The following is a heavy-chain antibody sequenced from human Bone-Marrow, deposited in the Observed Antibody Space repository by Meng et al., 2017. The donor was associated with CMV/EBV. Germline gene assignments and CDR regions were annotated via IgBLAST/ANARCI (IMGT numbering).Heavy chain of an antibody. CDR2: ISSTGDTV. D-gene: IGHD3-10*01. CDR3: ARDRGILGTWFDP. CDR1: GFTFSDYY. V-gene: IGHV3-11*01. Sequence: GGSLRLSCAVSGFTFSDYYMTWIRQAPGKGLEWVSCISSTGDTVHYADSVKGRFTISRDNAKNSLYLQMNGLRAEDTAVYYCARDRGILGTWFDPWGQGTLVTVSS. J-gene: IGHJ5*02.